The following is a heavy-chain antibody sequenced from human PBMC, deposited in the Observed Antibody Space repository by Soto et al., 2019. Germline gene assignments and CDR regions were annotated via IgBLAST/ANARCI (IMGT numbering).Heavy chain of an antibody. CDR3: VRARRLRGQPFDI. CDR2: ISFDGTAT. J-gene: IGHJ3*02. Sequence: EVQLVESGGGLVQPGGSLRLSCAASGFSFSSSWMHWVRQAPGKGLVWVSLISFDGTATTSADAVKGRFIISRYNAKNTLFLELHNLRADYTAMYYCVRARRLRGQPFDIWGQGTFVSVSS. D-gene: IGHD2-21*02. CDR1: GFSFSSSW. V-gene: IGHV3-74*03.